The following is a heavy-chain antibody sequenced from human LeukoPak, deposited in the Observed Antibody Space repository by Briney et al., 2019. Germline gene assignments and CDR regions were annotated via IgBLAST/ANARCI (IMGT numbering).Heavy chain of an antibody. J-gene: IGHJ3*02. Sequence: PGGSLRLSCAASGFTFSSYWMSWVRQAPGKGLEWVANIKQDGSEKYYVDSVKGRFTISRDNAKNSLYLQMNSLRAEDTAVYYCARARCSSTSCYRGLGAFDIWGQGTMVTVSS. CDR2: IKQDGSEK. D-gene: IGHD2-2*02. CDR3: ARARCSSTSCYRGLGAFDI. CDR1: GFTFSSYW. V-gene: IGHV3-7*01.